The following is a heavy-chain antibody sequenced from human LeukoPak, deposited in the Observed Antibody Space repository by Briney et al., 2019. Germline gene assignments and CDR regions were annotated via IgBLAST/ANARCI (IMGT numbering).Heavy chain of an antibody. Sequence: GGSLRLSCAASGFTFGRHGMEWVRQAPGKGLEWVAVIWYDGSNKNYADSVKGRFTISRDNSKNTLYLEMNSLRADDTAVYYCARAFLYDGGCDYWGQGTPVTVSS. J-gene: IGHJ4*02. V-gene: IGHV3-33*01. D-gene: IGHD5/OR15-5a*01. CDR3: ARAFLYDGGCDY. CDR2: IWYDGSNK. CDR1: GFTFGRHG.